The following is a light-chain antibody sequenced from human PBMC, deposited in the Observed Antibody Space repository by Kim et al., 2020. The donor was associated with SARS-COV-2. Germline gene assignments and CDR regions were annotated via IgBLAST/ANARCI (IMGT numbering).Light chain of an antibody. Sequence: SYELTQPLSVSVALGQTASITCAGNNLGGRNVHWYQQRPGQAPVLVIYRDKNRPSGIPDRFSGSNSGNTATLTISRAQAGDEADYYCHLWDSTTGVFGGG. V-gene: IGLV3-9*01. J-gene: IGLJ3*02. CDR3: HLWDSTTGV. CDR2: RDK. CDR1: NLGGRN.